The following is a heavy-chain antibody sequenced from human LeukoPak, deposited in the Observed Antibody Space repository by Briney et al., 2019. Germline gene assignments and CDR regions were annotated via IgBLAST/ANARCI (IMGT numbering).Heavy chain of an antibody. D-gene: IGHD3-22*01. CDR3: ASDLGRGYSDY. CDR2: INPNSDGT. J-gene: IGHJ4*02. Sequence: ASVKVSCKASGYTFTGYYMHWVRQAPGQGLEWLGWINPNSDGTNYAQKFQGRVNMTRDTSISTAYMELSRLRSDDTAVYYSASDLGRGYSDYWGQGTLDTVSS. V-gene: IGHV1-2*02. CDR1: GYTFTGYY.